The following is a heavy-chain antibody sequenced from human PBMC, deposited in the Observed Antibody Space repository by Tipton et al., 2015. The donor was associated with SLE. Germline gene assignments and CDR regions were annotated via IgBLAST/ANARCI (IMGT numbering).Heavy chain of an antibody. CDR1: GGSFSGYY. D-gene: IGHD3-3*01. CDR2: INHSGST. V-gene: IGHV4-34*01. J-gene: IGHJ4*02. CDR3: ARGRFRGGKSSGYYLYYFDY. Sequence: TLSLTCAVYGGSFSGYYWNWIRQPPGKGLEWIGEINHSGSTNYNPSLKSRVTISVDTSNNQFSLKLSSVTAADTAVYYCARGRFRGGKSSGYYLYYFDYWGQGTLVTVSS.